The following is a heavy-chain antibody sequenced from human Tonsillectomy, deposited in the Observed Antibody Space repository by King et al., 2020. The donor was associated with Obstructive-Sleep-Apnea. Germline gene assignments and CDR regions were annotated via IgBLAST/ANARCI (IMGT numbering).Heavy chain of an antibody. V-gene: IGHV3-15*01. CDR2: IISTTDGGTT. Sequence: VQLVESGGGLVKPGRSLRLSCAASGFTFNNAWMSWVRQAPGKGLEWVGRIISTTDGGTTDYDAPVKGRFTISRDASKNMLFLLMNSLKTEDTAVYYCATDQGTSMVIDYWGQGTLVTVSS. CDR3: ATDQGTSMVIDY. CDR1: GFTFNNAW. J-gene: IGHJ4*02. D-gene: IGHD5-18*01.